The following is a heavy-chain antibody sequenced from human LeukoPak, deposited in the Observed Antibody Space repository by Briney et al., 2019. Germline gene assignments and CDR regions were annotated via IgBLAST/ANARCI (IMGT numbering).Heavy chain of an antibody. CDR3: ARDYYGSGTNWFDP. D-gene: IGHD3-10*01. J-gene: IGHJ5*02. CDR1: GGSISTYY. V-gene: IGHV4-59*01. CDR2: IYYSGST. Sequence: SETLSLTCAVSGGSISTYYWSWIRQPPGKGLEWIGYIYYSGSTNYNPSLKSRVTISVDTSKNQFSLKLSSVTAADTAVYYCARDYYGSGTNWFDPWGQGTLVTVSS.